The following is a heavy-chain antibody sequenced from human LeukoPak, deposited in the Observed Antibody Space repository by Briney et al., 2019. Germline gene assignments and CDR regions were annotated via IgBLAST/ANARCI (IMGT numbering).Heavy chain of an antibody. J-gene: IGHJ4*02. CDR1: GYTFTSYD. CDR3: ARDRPPAPGAY. Sequence: ASVKVSCKASGYTFTSYDMHWVRQAPRQGLEWMAIINPSGGSTTYAQKFQGRVTMTRDTSTSTVYMELSSLRSEDTAVYYCARDRPPAPGAYWGQGTLVTVSS. D-gene: IGHD6-6*01. V-gene: IGHV1-46*01. CDR2: INPSGGST.